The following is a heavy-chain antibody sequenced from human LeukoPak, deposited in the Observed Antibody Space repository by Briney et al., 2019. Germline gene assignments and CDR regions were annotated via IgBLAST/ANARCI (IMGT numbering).Heavy chain of an antibody. J-gene: IGHJ4*02. Sequence: GGSLRLSCAASGFTFSSYAMHWVRQAPGKGLEWVAVISYDGGNKYYADSVKGRFTISRGNSKNTLYLQMSSLRADDTAVYYCAKHSSGITVAGTIQYWGQGTLVTVSS. D-gene: IGHD6-19*01. CDR3: AKHSSGITVAGTIQY. CDR2: ISYDGGNK. V-gene: IGHV3-30-3*01. CDR1: GFTFSSYA.